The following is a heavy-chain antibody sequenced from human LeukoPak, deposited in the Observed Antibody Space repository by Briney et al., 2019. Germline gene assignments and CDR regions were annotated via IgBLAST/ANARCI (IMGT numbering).Heavy chain of an antibody. CDR3: ARELYDYVWGSYRSVDY. J-gene: IGHJ4*02. CDR1: GGTFSSYA. CDR2: IIPILGIA. Sequence: GASVKVSCKASGGTFSSYAISWVRQAPGQGLEWMGRIIPILGIANYAQKFQGRVTITADKSTSTAYMELSSLRSEDTAVYYCARELYDYVWGSYRSVDYWGQGTLVTVSS. D-gene: IGHD3-16*02. V-gene: IGHV1-69*04.